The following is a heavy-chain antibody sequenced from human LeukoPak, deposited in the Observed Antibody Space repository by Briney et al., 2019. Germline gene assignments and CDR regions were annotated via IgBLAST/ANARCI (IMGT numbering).Heavy chain of an antibody. CDR1: GFTFSDYY. J-gene: IGHJ4*02. CDR3: ARDPLWFGELMATFDY. D-gene: IGHD3-10*01. CDR2: ISSSGSTI. V-gene: IGHV3-11*01. Sequence: GGSLRLSCAASGFTFSDYYMSWIRQAPGKGLEWVSYISSSGSTIYYADSVKGRLTISRDNAKNSLYLQMNSLGAEDTAVYYCARDPLWFGELMATFDYWGQGTLVTVSS.